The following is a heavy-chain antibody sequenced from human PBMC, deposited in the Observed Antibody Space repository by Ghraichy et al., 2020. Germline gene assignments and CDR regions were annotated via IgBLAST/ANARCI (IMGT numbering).Heavy chain of an antibody. CDR3: AKAQPRRNGYSYPVDAFDI. J-gene: IGHJ3*02. CDR2: IRYDGSNK. D-gene: IGHD3-22*01. Sequence: GGSLRLSCAASGFTFSSYGMHWVRQAPGKGLEWVAFIRYDGSNKYYADSVKGRFTISRDNSKNTLYLQMNSLRAEDTAVYYCAKAQPRRNGYSYPVDAFDIWGQGTMVTVSS. CDR1: GFTFSSYG. V-gene: IGHV3-30*02.